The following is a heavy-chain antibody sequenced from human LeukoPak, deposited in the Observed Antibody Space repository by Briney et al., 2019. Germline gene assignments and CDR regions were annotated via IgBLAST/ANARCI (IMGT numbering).Heavy chain of an antibody. CDR3: ASGYCSGGSCETDAFDI. J-gene: IGHJ3*02. CDR2: IYHSGST. Sequence: SETLSLTCTVSGGSISSYYWSWIRQPAGKGLEWIGSIYHSGSTYYNPSLKSRVTISVDTSKNQFSLKLSSVTAADTAVYYCASGYCSGGSCETDAFDIWGQGTMVTVSS. V-gene: IGHV4-4*07. CDR1: GGSISSYY. D-gene: IGHD2-15*01.